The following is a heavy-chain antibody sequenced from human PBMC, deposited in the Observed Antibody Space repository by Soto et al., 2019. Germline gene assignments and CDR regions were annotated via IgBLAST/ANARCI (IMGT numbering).Heavy chain of an antibody. D-gene: IGHD6-6*01. Sequence: SETLSLTCTVSGGSISSGGYYWSWIRQHPGKGLEWIGYIYYSGSTYYNPSLKSRVTISVDTSKNQFSLKLSSVTAADTAVYYCARAESSIRYTNFDYWGQRTLVTVSS. CDR1: GGSISSGGYY. CDR3: ARAESSIRYTNFDY. V-gene: IGHV4-31*03. CDR2: IYYSGST. J-gene: IGHJ4*02.